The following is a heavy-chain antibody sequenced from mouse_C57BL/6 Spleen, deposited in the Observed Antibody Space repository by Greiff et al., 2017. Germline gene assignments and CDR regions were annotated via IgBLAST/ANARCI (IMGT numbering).Heavy chain of an antibody. Sequence: VQLQQSGPELVKPGASVKISCKASGYTFTDYYMNWVKQSHGKSLEWIGDINPNNGGTSYNQKFKGKATLTVDKSSSTAYMELRSLTSEDSAVYYCARSAPPWLLIAYWGQGTLVTVSA. D-gene: IGHD2-3*01. J-gene: IGHJ3*01. CDR2: INPNNGGT. CDR1: GYTFTDYY. CDR3: ARSAPPWLLIAY. V-gene: IGHV1-26*01.